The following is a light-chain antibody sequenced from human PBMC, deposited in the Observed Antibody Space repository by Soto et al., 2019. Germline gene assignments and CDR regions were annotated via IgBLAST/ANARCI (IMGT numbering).Light chain of an antibody. CDR3: SSYTSSGTLGV. V-gene: IGLV2-14*01. J-gene: IGLJ1*01. CDR1: SSDVGGHNY. Sequence: QSALTQPASVSGSPGQSITISCTGTSSDVGGHNYVSWYQLHPGKALKLMIYDVSNRPSGVSNRFSGSKSGNTASLTISGLQAEDEAEYYCSSYTSSGTLGVFGTGTKLTVL. CDR2: DVS.